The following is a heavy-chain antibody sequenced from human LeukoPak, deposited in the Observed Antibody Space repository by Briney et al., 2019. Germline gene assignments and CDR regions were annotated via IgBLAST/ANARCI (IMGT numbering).Heavy chain of an antibody. D-gene: IGHD2-2*01. CDR3: AQLPAAMHAVGYYFAY. Sequence: ASVKVSCKTSGGTFSSYAISWVRQAPGQGLEGMGRITPILGTVNYAQKFQGRVTFDADKSTRTAYMEVSSLTSEDTAVYFCAQLPAAMHAVGYYFAYWGQGTLVTVSS. CDR1: GGTFSSYA. CDR2: ITPILGTV. V-gene: IGHV1-69*04. J-gene: IGHJ4*02.